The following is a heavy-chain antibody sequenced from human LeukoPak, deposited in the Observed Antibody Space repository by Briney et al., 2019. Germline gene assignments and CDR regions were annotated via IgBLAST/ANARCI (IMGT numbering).Heavy chain of an antibody. Sequence: ASVKVSCKASGYTFTGHYMHWVRQAPGQGLEWMGWINPNSGGTNYAQKFQGRVTMTRDTSISTAYMELSRLRSDDTAVYYCARPVRGSGWYFDLWGRGTLVTVSS. CDR1: GYTFTGHY. J-gene: IGHJ2*01. CDR2: INPNSGGT. CDR3: ARPVRGSGWYFDL. D-gene: IGHD6-19*01. V-gene: IGHV1-2*02.